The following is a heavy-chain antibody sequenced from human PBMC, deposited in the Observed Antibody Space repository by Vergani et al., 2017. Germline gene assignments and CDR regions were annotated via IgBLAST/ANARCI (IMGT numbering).Heavy chain of an antibody. CDR3: AQPGDIVATFFDY. V-gene: IGHV3-23*01. Sequence: EVQLLESGGGLVQPGGSLRLSCAASGFTFSSYAMSWVRQAPGKGLEWVSAISGSGGSTYYADSVKGRFTISRDNSKNTLYLQMNSLRAEYTAVYYCAQPGDIVATFFDYWGQGPLVTVSS. CDR2: ISGSGGST. CDR1: GFTFSSYA. D-gene: IGHD5-12*01. J-gene: IGHJ4*02.